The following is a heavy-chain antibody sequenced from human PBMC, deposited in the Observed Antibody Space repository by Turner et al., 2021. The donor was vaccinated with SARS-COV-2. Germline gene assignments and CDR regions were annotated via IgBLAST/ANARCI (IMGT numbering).Heavy chain of an antibody. Sequence: QVQLVESGGGVLQPGRSVRLSCAASGFTFSSYGIHWARQAPGKGLEWVALIAYDGSKKYYADSVKVRFTMSRDNSKNTLYLQMNSLRAEDTAVYYCAKESNFDYWGQGTLVTVSS. CDR1: GFTFSSYG. V-gene: IGHV3-30*18. CDR2: IAYDGSKK. J-gene: IGHJ4*02. CDR3: AKESNFDY.